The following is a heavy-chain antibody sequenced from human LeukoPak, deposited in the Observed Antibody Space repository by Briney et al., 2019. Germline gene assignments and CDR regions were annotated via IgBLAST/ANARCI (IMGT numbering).Heavy chain of an antibody. D-gene: IGHD6-19*01. CDR3: AGDRPYTGGWRGFDY. J-gene: IGHJ4*02. CDR2: IIPMFGIA. CDR1: GGTFSRYA. Sequence: GASVKVSCKASGGTFSRYAISWVRQAPGQGLEWMGGIIPMFGIANYAQKFQGRVTITADESTSTAYMELSSLRSEDTAVYYCAGDRPYTGGWRGFDYWGQGTLVTVSS. V-gene: IGHV1-69*13.